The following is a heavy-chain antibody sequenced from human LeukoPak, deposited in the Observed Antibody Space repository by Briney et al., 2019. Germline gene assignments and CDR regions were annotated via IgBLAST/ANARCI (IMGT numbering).Heavy chain of an antibody. CDR3: ARTRRSDFWSGYYYYFDY. CDR1: GFTFSSYW. Sequence: GGSLRLSCAASGFTFSSYWMSWVRQAPGKGLEWVANIKQDGSEKYYVDSVKGRFTISRDNAKNSLYLQMNSLRAEDTAVYYCARTRRSDFWSGYYYYFDYWGQGTLVTVSS. CDR2: IKQDGSEK. D-gene: IGHD3-3*01. V-gene: IGHV3-7*03. J-gene: IGHJ4*02.